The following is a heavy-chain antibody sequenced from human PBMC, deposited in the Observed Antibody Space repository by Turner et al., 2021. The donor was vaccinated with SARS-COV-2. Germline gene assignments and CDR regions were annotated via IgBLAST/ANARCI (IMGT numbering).Heavy chain of an antibody. CDR1: GFTLSSYG. CDR2: ISVGGDTT. V-gene: IGHV3-23*01. D-gene: IGHD6-13*01. Sequence: EVQLLESGGGLVQPGGSLRLSCAASGFTLSSYGMSWVRQATGKGLEWVSIISVGGDTTFYGDSVKGRFTISRDNSRNTLFLQMNSLRAEDTAVYYCAKGSGGSSWYYFDSWGQGTLVTVSS. CDR3: AKGSGGSSWYYFDS. J-gene: IGHJ4*02.